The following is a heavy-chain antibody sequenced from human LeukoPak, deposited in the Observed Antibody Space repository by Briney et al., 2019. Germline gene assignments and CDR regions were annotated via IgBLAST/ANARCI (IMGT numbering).Heavy chain of an antibody. CDR3: ARRNYFDY. V-gene: IGHV4-59*08. CDR1: GGSISSYY. CDR2: IYYSGST. Sequence: SETLSLTCTVSGGSISSYYWSWIRQPPGKGLEWIGYIYYSGSTNYNPSLKSRVTISVDTCKNQFSLKLSSVTAADTAVYYCARRNYFDYWGQGTLVTVSS. J-gene: IGHJ4*02.